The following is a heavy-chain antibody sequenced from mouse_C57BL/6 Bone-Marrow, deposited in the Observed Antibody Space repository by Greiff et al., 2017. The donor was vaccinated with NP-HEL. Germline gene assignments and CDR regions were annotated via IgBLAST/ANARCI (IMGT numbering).Heavy chain of an antibody. J-gene: IGHJ4*01. CDR3: ARSSTGDY. CDR2: INYDGSST. V-gene: IGHV5-16*01. CDR1: GFTFSDYY. Sequence: EVNLVESEGGLVQPGSSMKLSCTASGFTFSDYYMAWVRQVPEKGLEWVANINYDGSSTYYLDSLKSRFIISRDNAKNILYLQMSSLKSEDTATYYCARSSTGDYWGQGTSVTVSS. D-gene: IGHD1-1*01.